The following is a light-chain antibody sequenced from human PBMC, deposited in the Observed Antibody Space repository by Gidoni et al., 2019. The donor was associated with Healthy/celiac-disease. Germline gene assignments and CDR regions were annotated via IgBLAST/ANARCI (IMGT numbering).Light chain of an antibody. J-gene: IGLJ2*01. CDR3: PAWARRVV. V-gene: IGLV3-1*01. Sequence: SYELTQPPSVSVSPGQTASITCSGDKLGDKYACWYQQKPGQSPVLVIYQDNKRPSGIPERFSGSNSGSTATLTICGPQALAEAASYCPAWARRVVFCGGPPLPVL. CDR2: QDN. CDR1: KLGDKY.